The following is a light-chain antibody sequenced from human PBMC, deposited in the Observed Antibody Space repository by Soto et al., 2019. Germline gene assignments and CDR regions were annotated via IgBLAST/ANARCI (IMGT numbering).Light chain of an antibody. V-gene: IGKV4-1*01. CDR3: HQYHNSPLT. CDR1: QSILSTSNNKYY. J-gene: IGKJ4*01. Sequence: DTVLTQSPDSLAVSVGERATINCKSSQSILSTSNNKYYLSWFKVKAGQPPKLLISSASTRESGVPDRFSGSGSGTDFTLTISSLQAEDVAVYYCHQYHNSPLTFGGGTKVEI. CDR2: SAS.